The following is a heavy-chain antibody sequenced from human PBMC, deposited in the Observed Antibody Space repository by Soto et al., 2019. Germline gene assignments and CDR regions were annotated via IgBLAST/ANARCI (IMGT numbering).Heavy chain of an antibody. Sequence: GGSLRLSCTASGFNFRNYAMIWVLQAPGKGLESVSGISGSAATKKYEAYVHGPFTTPRDNSKNTLSLQMNSPRAEDTALYQCARLSVERLSQGQSLDSWGQGTLVTVSS. CDR3: ARLSVERLSQGQSLDS. J-gene: IGHJ4*02. CDR2: ISGSAATK. V-gene: IGHV3-23*01. CDR1: GFNFRNYA. D-gene: IGHD3-16*02.